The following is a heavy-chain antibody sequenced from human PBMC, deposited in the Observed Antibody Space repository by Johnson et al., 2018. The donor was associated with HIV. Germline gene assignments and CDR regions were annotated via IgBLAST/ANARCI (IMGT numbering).Heavy chain of an antibody. CDR3: ARKGPTSGRADAFDL. V-gene: IGHV3-NL1*01. J-gene: IGHJ3*01. Sequence: QVQLVESGGGVVQPGGSLRLSCAASGFTFSSYAMHWVRQAPGKGLEWVSYISSGGSSIYYADSVTGRFPITKDDSKNTEYLQMNSLRAEDTAVYYCARKGPTSGRADAFDLWGQGTMVTVSS. CDR1: GFTFSSYA. CDR2: ISSGGSSI.